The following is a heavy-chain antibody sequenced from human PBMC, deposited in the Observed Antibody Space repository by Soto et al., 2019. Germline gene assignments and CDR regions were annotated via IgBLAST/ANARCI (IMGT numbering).Heavy chain of an antibody. Sequence: PGGSLRLSCAASGLTFSSYAMSWVRQAPGKGLEWVSAISGSGGSTYYADSVKGRFTISRDNSKNTLYLQMNSLRAEDTAVYYCAKDAKGIYGSGYYYNFDYWGQGTLVTVSS. V-gene: IGHV3-23*01. CDR3: AKDAKGIYGSGYYYNFDY. CDR1: GLTFSSYA. CDR2: ISGSGGST. J-gene: IGHJ4*02. D-gene: IGHD3-10*01.